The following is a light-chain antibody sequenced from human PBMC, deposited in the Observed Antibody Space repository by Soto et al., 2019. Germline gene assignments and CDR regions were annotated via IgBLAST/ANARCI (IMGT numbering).Light chain of an antibody. CDR3: QQRSNWPPGYT. CDR1: QSVTTY. Sequence: ETVLTQSPATLSLSPGERATLSCRASQSVTTYLAWYQQKPGQAPRLLIYDASNRVTGIPARFSGSGSGTDFTLTISSLEPEDFAVYYCQQRSNWPPGYTFGQGTKLEIK. J-gene: IGKJ2*01. V-gene: IGKV3-11*01. CDR2: DAS.